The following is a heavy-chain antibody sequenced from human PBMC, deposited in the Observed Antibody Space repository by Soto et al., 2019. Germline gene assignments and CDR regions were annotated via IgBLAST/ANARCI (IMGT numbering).Heavy chain of an antibody. CDR1: GGSISSYY. CDR2: IYYSGST. V-gene: IGHV4-59*01. D-gene: IGHD6-19*01. CDR3: ARCSLYSSGWDESWLLDY. J-gene: IGHJ4*02. Sequence: SETLSLTCTVSGGSISSYYWSWIRQPPGKGLEWIGYIYYSGSTNYNPSLKSRVTISVDTSKNQFSLKLSSVTAADTAVYYCARCSLYSSGWDESWLLDYWGQGTLVTVSS.